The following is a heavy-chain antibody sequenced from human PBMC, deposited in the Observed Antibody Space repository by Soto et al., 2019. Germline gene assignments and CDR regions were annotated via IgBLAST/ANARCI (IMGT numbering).Heavy chain of an antibody. Sequence: QVTLKESGPVLVKPTETLTLTCTVSGFSLSSARMGVSWIRQPPGKALEWLAHIFSNDEKSYSTSLRSRLTTSKYTPRSQVFLTMTNMDPVDTATYYCARSIDSELLGSFDPWGQGTLVTVSS. J-gene: IGHJ5*02. D-gene: IGHD2-15*01. V-gene: IGHV2-26*01. CDR1: GFSLSSARMG. CDR2: IFSNDEK. CDR3: ARSIDSELLGSFDP.